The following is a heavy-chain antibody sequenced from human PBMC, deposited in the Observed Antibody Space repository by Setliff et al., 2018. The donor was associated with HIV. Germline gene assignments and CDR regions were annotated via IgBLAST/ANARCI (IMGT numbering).Heavy chain of an antibody. CDR1: GGSISSYY. J-gene: IGHJ4*02. CDR2: IYTSGSA. Sequence: SETLSLTCTVSGGSISSYYWSWIRQPPGKGLEWIGYIYTSGSANYNPSLNSRVTISVDTSTNQFSLKVNSVTAADTALYYCARSPRIGVAGEFEYWGQGTLVTVSS. CDR3: ARSPRIGVAGEFEY. D-gene: IGHD6-19*01. V-gene: IGHV4-4*09.